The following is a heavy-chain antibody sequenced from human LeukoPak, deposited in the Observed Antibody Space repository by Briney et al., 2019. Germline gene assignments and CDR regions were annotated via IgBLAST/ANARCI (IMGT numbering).Heavy chain of an antibody. CDR2: ISAYNGNT. J-gene: IGHJ5*02. D-gene: IGHD2-2*01. V-gene: IGHV1-18*01. CDR3: ARVTDIVVVPAATRGWFDP. CDR1: GYTFTSYC. Sequence: AASVKVSCKASGYTFTSYCISWVRQAPGQGLEWMGWISAYNGNTNYAQKLQGRVTMTTDTSTSTAYMELRSLRSDDTAVYYCARVTDIVVVPAATRGWFDPWGQGTLVTVSS.